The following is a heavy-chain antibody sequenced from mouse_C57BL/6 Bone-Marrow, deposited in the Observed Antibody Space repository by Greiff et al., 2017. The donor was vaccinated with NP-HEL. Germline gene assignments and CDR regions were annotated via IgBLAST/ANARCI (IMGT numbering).Heavy chain of an antibody. CDR3: TRDSLSTMVTTTGAWFAY. V-gene: IGHV5-9-1*02. Sequence: EVQLQESGEGLVKPGGSLKLSCAASGFTFSSYAMSWVRQTPEKRLEWVAYISSGGDYIYYADTVKGRFTISRDNARNTLYLQMSMLKSEDTAMYYCTRDSLSTMVTTTGAWFAYWGQGTLVTVSA. J-gene: IGHJ3*01. CDR1: GFTFSSYA. CDR2: ISSGGDYI. D-gene: IGHD2-2*01.